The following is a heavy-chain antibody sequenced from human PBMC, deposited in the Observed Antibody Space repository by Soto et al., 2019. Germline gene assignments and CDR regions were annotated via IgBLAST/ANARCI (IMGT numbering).Heavy chain of an antibody. D-gene: IGHD3-22*01. Sequence: GGSLKLSCAASGFTFSSYAVSWVRQAPGKGPEWISSISGSGSTIYYADSVKGRFTISRDNSKNTLYLQMSSLRAEDTAVYYCAKVFYYYDSSGYYYFDYWGQGTLVTVSS. CDR1: GFTFSSYA. CDR2: ISGSGSTI. V-gene: IGHV3-23*01. J-gene: IGHJ4*02. CDR3: AKVFYYYDSSGYYYFDY.